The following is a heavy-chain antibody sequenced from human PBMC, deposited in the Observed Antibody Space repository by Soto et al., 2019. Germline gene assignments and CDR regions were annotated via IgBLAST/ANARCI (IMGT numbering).Heavy chain of an antibody. J-gene: IGHJ4*01. D-gene: IGHD6-6*01. CDR3: VRYTSSSRCFDY. Sequence: SQTLSLTCAISGDSVSSNSGAWNWIRQSPSRGLEWLGRTYYRSKWFNDYATSVNGRITINPGTSKNQFSLQLNSVTPEDTAVYYCVRYTSSSRCFDYWGQGTLVTVSS. V-gene: IGHV6-1*01. CDR1: GDSVSSNSGA. CDR2: TYYRSKWFN.